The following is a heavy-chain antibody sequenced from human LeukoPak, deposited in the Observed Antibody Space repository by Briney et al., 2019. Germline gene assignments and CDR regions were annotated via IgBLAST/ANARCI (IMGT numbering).Heavy chain of an antibody. J-gene: IGHJ4*02. CDR2: INPNSGGT. V-gene: IGHV1-2*02. D-gene: IGHD1-14*01. Sequence: ASVKVSCKASGYTFTGYYMHWVRQPPGQGLEWMGWINPNSGGTNYAQKFQGRVTMTRDTTTSTAYMELRRLRSDDTAVYYCARGSLAGFSRTSSDYWGQGTLVTVSS. CDR3: ARGSLAGFSRTSSDY. CDR1: GYTFTGYY.